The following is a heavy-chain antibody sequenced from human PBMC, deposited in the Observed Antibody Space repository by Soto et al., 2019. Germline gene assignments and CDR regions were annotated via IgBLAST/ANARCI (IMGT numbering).Heavy chain of an antibody. D-gene: IGHD5-12*01. V-gene: IGHV3-13*01. CDR2: IDIAGAT. CDR3: ARAARWLQSRYFDL. J-gene: IGHJ2*01. CDR1: GFTFSNYD. Sequence: EVQLVESGGGLVQPGESLRLSCAASGFTFSNYDMHWVRQTTGKGLEWVSAIDIAGATYYPDSAKGRFTISREKAKNSLYLQMNSLRADDTAVYYCARAARWLQSRYFDLWGRGTLVTVSS.